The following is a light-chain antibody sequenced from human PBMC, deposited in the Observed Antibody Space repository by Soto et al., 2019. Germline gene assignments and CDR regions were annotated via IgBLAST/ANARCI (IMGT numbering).Light chain of an antibody. V-gene: IGKV3-20*01. CDR2: GAS. CDR1: QSVSSSY. Sequence: EIVLTQSPGTLSLSPGERATLSCRASQSVSSSYLAWYQQKPGQAPSLLIYGASFRATGIPDRFSGSGSGTDFTLTISRLEPEDFAVYYCQQYGSSLYTFGQGTKLEIK. J-gene: IGKJ2*01. CDR3: QQYGSSLYT.